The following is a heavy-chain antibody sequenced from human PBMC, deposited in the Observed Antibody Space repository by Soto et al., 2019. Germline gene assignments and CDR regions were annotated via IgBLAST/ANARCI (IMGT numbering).Heavy chain of an antibody. CDR3: AKGPTKGVRYLNQVAFDI. Sequence: GGSLRLSCAASGFTFSSYAMSWVRQAPGKGLEWVSAISGSGGSTYYADSVKGRFTISRDNSKNTLYLQMNSLRAEDTAVYYCAKGPTKGVRYLNQVAFDIWGQGTMVTVSS. CDR2: ISGSGGST. V-gene: IGHV3-23*01. D-gene: IGHD2-8*01. J-gene: IGHJ3*02. CDR1: GFTFSSYA.